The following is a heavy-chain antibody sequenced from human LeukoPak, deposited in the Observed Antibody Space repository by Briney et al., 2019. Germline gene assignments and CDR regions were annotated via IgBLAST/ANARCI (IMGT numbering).Heavy chain of an antibody. CDR1: GGSISSSSYY. CDR3: ARRRYSSGWYVLEYFDL. CDR2: IYYSGST. Sequence: SETLSPTCTVSGGSISSSSYYWGWIRQPPGKGLEWIGSIYYSGSTYYNPSLKSRVTISVDTSKNQFSLKLSSVTAADTAVYYCARRRYSSGWYVLEYFDLWGRGTLVTVSS. J-gene: IGHJ2*01. V-gene: IGHV4-39*01. D-gene: IGHD6-19*01.